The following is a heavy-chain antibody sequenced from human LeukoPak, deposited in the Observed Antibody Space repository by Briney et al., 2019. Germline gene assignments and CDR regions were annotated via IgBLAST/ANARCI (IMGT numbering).Heavy chain of an antibody. J-gene: IGHJ6*02. Sequence: GGSLRLPCAGSGFTFNTFGMNWVGQPPGKGLEWVAVIWYDGSNIYYAGSVKGRFTISRDNSKGTLYLQVNSLRAEDTAVYYCARISCTGGNCRPYSYYDMDVWGQGTTVTVSS. CDR3: ARISCTGGNCRPYSYYDMDV. V-gene: IGHV3-33*01. CDR1: GFTFNTFG. CDR2: IWYDGSNI. D-gene: IGHD2-15*01.